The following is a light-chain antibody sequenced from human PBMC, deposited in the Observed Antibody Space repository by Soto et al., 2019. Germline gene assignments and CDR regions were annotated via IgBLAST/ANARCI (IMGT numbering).Light chain of an antibody. Sequence: DIQMTQSPSSLSASVVDRVTITCRASQSISYYLNWYQQKPGQAPKLLIYAASRLQSGVPSRFSGSGSGTDFTLTISSLQPEDFATYYCQQSHSTPLTFGQGTKMEIK. J-gene: IGKJ1*01. CDR1: QSISYY. V-gene: IGKV1-39*01. CDR2: AAS. CDR3: QQSHSTPLT.